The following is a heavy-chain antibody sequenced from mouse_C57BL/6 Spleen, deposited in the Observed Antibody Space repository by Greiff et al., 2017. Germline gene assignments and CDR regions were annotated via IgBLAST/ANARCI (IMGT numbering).Heavy chain of an antibody. CDR1: GFTFSNYW. J-gene: IGHJ1*03. CDR3: TANGDGWYFDV. V-gene: IGHV6-3*01. CDR2: IRLKSDNYAT. D-gene: IGHD2-13*01. Sequence: DVKLVESGGGLVQPGGSLKLSCVASGFTFSNYWMNWVRQSPEQGLEWVAQIRLKSDNYATHYAESVKGRFTISRDDSKSSVYLQMNNLRAEDTGIYYCTANGDGWYFDVWGTGTTVTVAS.